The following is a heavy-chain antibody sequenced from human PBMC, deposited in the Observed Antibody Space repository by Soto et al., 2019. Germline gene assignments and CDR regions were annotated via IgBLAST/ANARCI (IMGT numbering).Heavy chain of an antibody. V-gene: IGHV4-31*03. D-gene: IGHD6-13*01. CDR2: IYYSGST. J-gene: IGHJ4*02. Sequence: PSETLSLTCTVSGGSISSGAYYWTWIRQHPGKGLEWIGYIYYSGSTYYNPSLESRVTMSVDTSNNQFSLKLSSVTAADTAVYYCARIKGGAAGNFDYWGQGTLVTVS. CDR3: ARIKGGAAGNFDY. CDR1: GGSISSGAYY.